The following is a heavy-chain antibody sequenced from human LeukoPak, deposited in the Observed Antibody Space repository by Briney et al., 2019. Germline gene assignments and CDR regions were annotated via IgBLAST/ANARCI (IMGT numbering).Heavy chain of an antibody. V-gene: IGHV3-30*02. Sequence: PGGSLRLSCAASGFTFSSYGMHWVRQAPGKGLEWVAFIRYDGSNKYYADSVKGRFTISRDNSKNTLYLQMNSLRAEDTAVYYCARVYGDAFDYWGQGTLVTVSS. CDR3: ARVYGDAFDY. CDR1: GFTFSSYG. D-gene: IGHD4-17*01. CDR2: IRYDGSNK. J-gene: IGHJ4*02.